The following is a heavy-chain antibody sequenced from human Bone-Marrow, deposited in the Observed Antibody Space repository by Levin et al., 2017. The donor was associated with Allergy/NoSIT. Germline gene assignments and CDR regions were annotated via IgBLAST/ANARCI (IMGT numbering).Heavy chain of an antibody. CDR3: ETDDVGGNSGKVY. J-gene: IGHJ4*02. V-gene: IGHV3-33*01. D-gene: IGHD4-23*01. CDR2: VWHDGSKR. CDR1: GLTFTNFG. Sequence: PGGSLRLSCAASGLTFTNFGLHWVRQAPGKGLEWVAIVWHDGSKRYYADSVRGRFTISRDDSKNTLYLQMDSLRAEDTAIYYCETDDVGGNSGKVYWGQGTLVTVSS.